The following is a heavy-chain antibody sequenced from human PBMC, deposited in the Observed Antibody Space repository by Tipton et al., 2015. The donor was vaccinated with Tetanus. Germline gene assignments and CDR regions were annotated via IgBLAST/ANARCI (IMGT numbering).Heavy chain of an antibody. Sequence: QSGAEVKKPGSSVKVSCKASGGTFSSYAISWVRQAPGQGLEWMGGIIPIFGTLNYAQKFQGRVTITADESTSTAYMGLSSLRSEDTAMYYCARSIGLERRHRVQDYYYDMDVWGQGTTVTVSS. J-gene: IGHJ6*02. D-gene: IGHD1-1*01. V-gene: IGHV1-69*01. CDR1: GGTFSSYA. CDR3: ARSIGLERRHRVQDYYYDMDV. CDR2: IIPIFGTL.